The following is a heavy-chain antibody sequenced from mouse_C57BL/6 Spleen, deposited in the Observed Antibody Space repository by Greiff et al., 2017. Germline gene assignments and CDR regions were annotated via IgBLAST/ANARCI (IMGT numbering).Heavy chain of an antibody. CDR1: GYTFTSYW. D-gene: IGHD1-1*01. CDR3: GIWSFITTVEEY. V-gene: IGHV1-74*01. CDR2: IHPSDSVT. J-gene: IGHJ2*01. Sequence: QVQLQQPGAELVKPGASVKVSCKASGYTFTSYWLHWVKQRPGQGLEWIGRIHPSDSVTNYNQKFKGKATLTVDKSSSTAYMQLSSLTSEDSAVYYCGIWSFITTVEEYWGQGTTLTVSS.